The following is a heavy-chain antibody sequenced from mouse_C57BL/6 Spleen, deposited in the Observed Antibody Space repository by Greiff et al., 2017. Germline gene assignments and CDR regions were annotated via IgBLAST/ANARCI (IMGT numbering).Heavy chain of an antibody. CDR3: AREGYDDGLWYFEG. J-gene: IGHJ1*03. CDR2: ISSGSSTI. D-gene: IGHD2-2*01. V-gene: IGHV5-17*01. CDR1: GFTFSYHG. Sequence: EVTLQESGGGLVKPGGSLKLSCAASGFTFSYHGMHWVRQAPEKGLEWVAYISSGSSTIYYADTVNGRFTISRDNAKNTLYLQMTSLRSEDTAMYYWAREGYDDGLWYFEGWGTGTTVTLSS.